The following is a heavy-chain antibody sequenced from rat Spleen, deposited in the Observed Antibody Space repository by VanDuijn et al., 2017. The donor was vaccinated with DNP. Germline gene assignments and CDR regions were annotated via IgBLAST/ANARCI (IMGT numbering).Heavy chain of an antibody. V-gene: IGHV5-22*01. CDR2: TSYDGGST. Sequence: EVQLVESGGGLVQPGRSLKLSCAASGFTFSDYYMAWVRQAPTKGLEWVAYTSYDGGSTFYGDFVKGRFTISRDNAKSTLYLQMNSLRSEDMATYYCARWNSSGYYFDYWGQGVMVTVSS. D-gene: IGHD4-3*01. CDR1: GFTFSDYY. CDR3: ARWNSSGYYFDY. J-gene: IGHJ2*01.